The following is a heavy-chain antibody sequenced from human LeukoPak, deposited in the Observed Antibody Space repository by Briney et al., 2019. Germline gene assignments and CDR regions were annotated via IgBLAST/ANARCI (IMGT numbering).Heavy chain of an antibody. CDR2: ISYDGSNK. CDR1: GFTFSSYA. J-gene: IGHJ6*03. CDR3: AKEGIHMHYYYMDV. Sequence: GGSLRLSCAASGFTFSSYAMHWVRQAPGKGLEWVAVISYDGSNKYYADSVKGRFTISRDNSKNTLYLQMNSLRAEDTAVYYCAKEGIHMHYYYMDVWGKGTTVTVSS. D-gene: IGHD6-13*01. V-gene: IGHV3-30-3*01.